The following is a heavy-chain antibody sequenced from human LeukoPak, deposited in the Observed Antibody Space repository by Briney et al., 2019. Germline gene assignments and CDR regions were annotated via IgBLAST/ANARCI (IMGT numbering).Heavy chain of an antibody. J-gene: IGHJ6*02. Sequence: PGGSLRLSCAASGFTFSSYWMSWVRQAPGKGLEWVANIKQDGSEKYYVDSAKGRFTISRDNAKNSLYLQMNSLRAEDTAVYYCAKEFGSSGWYAYYGMDVWGQGTTVTVSS. CDR1: GFTFSSYW. V-gene: IGHV3-7*01. CDR3: AKEFGSSGWYAYYGMDV. D-gene: IGHD6-19*01. CDR2: IKQDGSEK.